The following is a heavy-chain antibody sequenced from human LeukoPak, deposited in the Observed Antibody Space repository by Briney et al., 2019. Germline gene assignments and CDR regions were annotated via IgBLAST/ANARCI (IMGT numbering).Heavy chain of an antibody. CDR2: IYHSGST. V-gene: IGHV4-38-2*02. J-gene: IGHJ4*02. CDR3: ARDPDIVVVPAAD. Sequence: SETLSLTXTVSGYSISSGYYWGWIRQPPGKGLEWIGSIYHSGSTYYNPSLKSRVTISVDTSKNQFSLKLSSVTAADTAVYYCARDPDIVVVPAADWGQGTLVTVSS. D-gene: IGHD2-2*01. CDR1: GYSISSGYY.